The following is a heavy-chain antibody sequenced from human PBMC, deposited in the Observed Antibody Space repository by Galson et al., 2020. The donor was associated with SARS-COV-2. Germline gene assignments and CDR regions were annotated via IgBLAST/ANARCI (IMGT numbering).Heavy chain of an antibody. CDR1: GGSISSGGYY. Sequence: SETLSLTCTVSGGSISSGGYYWSWIRQHPGKGLEWIGYIYYSGSTYYNPSLKSRVTISVDTSKNQFSLKLSSVTAADTAVYYCARSDTAMVRGRHYFDYWGQGTLVTVSS. CDR3: ARSDTAMVRGRHYFDY. D-gene: IGHD5-18*01. CDR2: IYYSGST. V-gene: IGHV4-31*03. J-gene: IGHJ4*02.